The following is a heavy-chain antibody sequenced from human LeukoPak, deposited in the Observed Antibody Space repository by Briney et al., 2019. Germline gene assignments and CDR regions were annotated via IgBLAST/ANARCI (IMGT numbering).Heavy chain of an antibody. D-gene: IGHD4-11*01. V-gene: IGHV1-2*02. CDR1: GYTLTDYY. CDR3: ARAHMTTVTVGDY. J-gene: IGHJ4*02. CDR2: INPNSGVT. Sequence: ASVKVSCKASGYTLTDYYIHWVRQAPGQGLEWMGWINPNSGVTNYAQKFQGRVTLTRDTPISTAYMEVSRLRSDDTAVYYCARAHMTTVTVGDYWGQGSLVTVSS.